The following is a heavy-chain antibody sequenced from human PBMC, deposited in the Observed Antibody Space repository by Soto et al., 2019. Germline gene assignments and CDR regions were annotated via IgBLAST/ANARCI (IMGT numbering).Heavy chain of an antibody. CDR1: GFTFSSYW. CDR2: INSDGSST. Sequence: LRLSCAASGFTFSSYWMHWVRQAPGKGLVWVSRINSDGSSTSYADSLKGRFTISRDSAKNTLYLQMNSLRAEDTAVYYCARDSGWYGIDYWGQGTLVTVSS. D-gene: IGHD6-19*01. V-gene: IGHV3-74*01. J-gene: IGHJ4*02. CDR3: ARDSGWYGIDY.